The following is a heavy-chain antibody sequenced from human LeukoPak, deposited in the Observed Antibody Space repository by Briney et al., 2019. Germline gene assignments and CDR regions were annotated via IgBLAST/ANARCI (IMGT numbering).Heavy chain of an antibody. CDR2: MNPNSGNT. CDR3: ARDAESSGYFLNY. D-gene: IGHD3-22*01. V-gene: IGHV1-8*01. CDR1: GYTFTSYD. J-gene: IGHJ4*02. Sequence: ASVKVSCKASGYTFTSYDINWVRQATGQGLEWMGWMNPNSGNTGYAQKFQGRVTMTRNTSTSTVYMELSSLRSEDTAVYYCARDAESSGYFLNYWGQGTLVTVSS.